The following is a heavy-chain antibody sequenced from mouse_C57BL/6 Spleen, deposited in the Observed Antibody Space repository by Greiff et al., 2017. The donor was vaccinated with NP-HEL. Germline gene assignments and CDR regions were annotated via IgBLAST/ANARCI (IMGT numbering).Heavy chain of an antibody. CDR3: ARRGYYYGSSYPMDY. V-gene: IGHV1-64*01. CDR2: IHPNSGST. CDR1: GYTFTSYW. Sequence: QVQLQQPGAELVKPGASVKLSCKASGYTFTSYWMHWVKQRPGQGLEWIGMIHPNSGSTNYNEKFKSKATLTVVKSSSTAYMQLSSLTSEDSAVYYCARRGYYYGSSYPMDYWGQGTSVTVSS. J-gene: IGHJ4*01. D-gene: IGHD1-1*01.